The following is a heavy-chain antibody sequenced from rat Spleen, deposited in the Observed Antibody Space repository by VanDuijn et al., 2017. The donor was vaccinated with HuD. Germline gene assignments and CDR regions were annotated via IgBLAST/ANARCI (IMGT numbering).Heavy chain of an antibody. CDR3: ARHGTINTMVRYYFDY. CDR2: ITPGGDNS. CDR1: GFTFSDYY. D-gene: IGHD1-1*01. Sequence: EVQLVETGGGLVQPGRSLKLSCAASGFTFSDYYMAWVRQAPKKGLEWFASITPGGDNSYYRDSVKGRFTISRDDAKSTLYLQMDSLRSEDTATYYCARHGTINTMVRYYFDYWGQGDMVTVSS. V-gene: IGHV5-25*01. J-gene: IGHJ2*01.